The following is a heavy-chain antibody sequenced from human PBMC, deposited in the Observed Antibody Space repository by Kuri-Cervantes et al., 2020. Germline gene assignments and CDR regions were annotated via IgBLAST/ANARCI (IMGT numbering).Heavy chain of an antibody. Sequence: GGSLRLSCAASGFTFSSYGMHWVRQAPGKGLEWVAVISYDGSNKYYADSVKGRFTISRDNSKNTLYLQMNSLRDEDTAVYYCAREQQLVLYYWGQGTLVTVSS. CDR3: AREQQLVLYY. V-gene: IGHV3-30*03. D-gene: IGHD6-13*01. J-gene: IGHJ4*02. CDR1: GFTFSSYG. CDR2: ISYDGSNK.